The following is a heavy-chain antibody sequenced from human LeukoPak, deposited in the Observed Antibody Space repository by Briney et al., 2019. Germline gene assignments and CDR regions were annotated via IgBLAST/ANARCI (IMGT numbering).Heavy chain of an antibody. CDR3: TTGITIFGVVIKDFDY. V-gene: IGHV3-15*01. J-gene: IGHJ4*02. CDR1: GFTFSNAW. Sequence: GGSLRLSCAASGFTFSNAWMSWVRQAPGKGLEWVGRIKSKTDGGTTDYAAPVKGRFTISRDDSKNTLYLQMNSLKTEDTAVYYCTTGITIFGVVIKDFDYWGQGTLVTVSS. D-gene: IGHD3-3*01. CDR2: IKSKTDGGTT.